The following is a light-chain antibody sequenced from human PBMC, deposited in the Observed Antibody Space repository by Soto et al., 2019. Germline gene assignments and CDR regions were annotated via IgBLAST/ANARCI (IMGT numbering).Light chain of an antibody. CDR3: QSYDPTLRTSL. Sequence: QSVLTQPPSASATPGQRVTISCSGSDSNVGINFVYWYQQLPGTAPKLLIYTNDQRPSGVPDRFSGSKSGTSASLAISGLRSEDEADYYCQSYDPTLRTSLFGGGTKLTVL. V-gene: IGLV1-47*02. CDR1: DSNVGINF. CDR2: TND. J-gene: IGLJ2*01.